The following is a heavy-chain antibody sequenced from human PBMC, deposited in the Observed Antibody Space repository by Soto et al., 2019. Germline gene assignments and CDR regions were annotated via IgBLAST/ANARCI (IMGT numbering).Heavy chain of an antibody. D-gene: IGHD5-12*01. CDR1: GGSVSSGSYY. J-gene: IGHJ5*02. Sequence: QVQLQESGPGLVKPSETLSLTCSVSGGSVSSGSYYWSWIRQPPGKGLEWIGYIYYSGSTNYNPSLKSRVTISVDTSKNQFSLKLSSVTAADTAVYYCAREWHLGWLDPWGQGTLVTVSS. CDR3: AREWHLGWLDP. CDR2: IYYSGST. V-gene: IGHV4-61*01.